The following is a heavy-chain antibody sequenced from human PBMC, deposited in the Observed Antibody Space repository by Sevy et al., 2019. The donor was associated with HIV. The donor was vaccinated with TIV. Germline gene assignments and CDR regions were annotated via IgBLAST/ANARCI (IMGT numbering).Heavy chain of an antibody. CDR3: ARGRWGAATTNYYLDY. J-gene: IGHJ4*02. Sequence: GGSLRLSCAASGFTFSSYAMHWVRQAPGKGLEWVAVISYDGSNKYYADSVKGRFTISRDNSKNTLYLQMNSLRPEDTAVYYCARGRWGAATTNYYLDYGGQGTLATVS. D-gene: IGHD1-26*01. CDR2: ISYDGSNK. CDR1: GFTFSSYA. V-gene: IGHV3-30-3*01.